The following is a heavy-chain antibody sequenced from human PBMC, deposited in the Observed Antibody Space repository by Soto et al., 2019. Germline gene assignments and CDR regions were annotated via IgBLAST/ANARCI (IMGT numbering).Heavy chain of an antibody. V-gene: IGHV2-70*01. Sequence: GSGPTLLNPTQTLTLTCTFSGFSLSTSGMCVSWIRQPPGKALEWLALIDWDDDKYYSTSLKTRLTISKDTSKNQVVLTMTNMDPVDTATYYCARIRPRGYYDSSGYYPDYFDYWGQGTLVTVSS. CDR2: IDWDDDK. D-gene: IGHD3-22*01. CDR3: ARIRPRGYYDSSGYYPDYFDY. CDR1: GFSLSTSGMC. J-gene: IGHJ4*02.